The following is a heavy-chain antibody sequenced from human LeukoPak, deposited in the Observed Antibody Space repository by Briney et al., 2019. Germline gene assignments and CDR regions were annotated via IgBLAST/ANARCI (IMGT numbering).Heavy chain of an antibody. CDR2: INVNGANT. J-gene: IGHJ4*02. D-gene: IGHD6-13*01. CDR1: GFAFSSYA. CDR3: AKDRWQQLDPGFNY. V-gene: IGHV3-23*01. Sequence: GGSLRLSCAASGFAFSSYAMSWVRQTPGKGLEWVSTINVNGANTYYADSVKGRFTISRDNSKNTLYLQMNSLRAEDTAVYYCAKDRWQQLDPGFNYWGQGTLVTVSS.